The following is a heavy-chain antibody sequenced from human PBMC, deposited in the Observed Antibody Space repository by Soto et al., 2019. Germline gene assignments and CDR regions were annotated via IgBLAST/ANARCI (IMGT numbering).Heavy chain of an antibody. Sequence: EVQVLGSGGGLVQPGGPFRFSCAATGLTFRDFAMSWVGQAQGKGLEWVSRIYGGGNGPHYADSVKGRLTFSGDNSKNTLYRQINSLRAEDTAVYYCSKMERMDPWAYSFDYWGQGTLVTVSS. CDR3: SKMERMDPWAYSFDY. V-gene: IGHV3-23*01. CDR1: GLTFRDFA. CDR2: IYGGGNGP. J-gene: IGHJ4*02. D-gene: IGHD1-26*01.